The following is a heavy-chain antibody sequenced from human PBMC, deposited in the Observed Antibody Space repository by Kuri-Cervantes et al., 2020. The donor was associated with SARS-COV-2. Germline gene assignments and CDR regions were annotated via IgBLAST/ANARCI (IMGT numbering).Heavy chain of an antibody. CDR3: ARTMVRPYSDY. CDR2: IYHSGST. Sequence: SETLSLTCAVSGYSISSGYYWGWIRQPPGKGLEWIGSIYHSGSTYYNPSLKSRVTISVDTSKNQFSLKLSSVTAADTAVYYCARTMVRPYSDYWGQGTLVTVSS. CDR1: GYSISSGYY. D-gene: IGHD3-10*01. V-gene: IGHV4-38-2*01. J-gene: IGHJ4*02.